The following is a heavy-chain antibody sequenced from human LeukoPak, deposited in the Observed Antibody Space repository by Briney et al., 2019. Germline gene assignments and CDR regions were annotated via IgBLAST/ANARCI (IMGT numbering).Heavy chain of an antibody. CDR1: AFTFSSYA. Sequence: PGGSLRLSCAASAFTFSSYAMHWVRQAPGKGLEWVAVISYDGSNKYYADSVKGRFTISRDNSKNTLYLQMNSLRAEDTAVYYCARRGSYSGTSGYSSSWYGEFDYWGQGTLVTVSS. CDR3: ARRGSYSGTSGYSSSWYGEFDY. V-gene: IGHV3-30-3*01. D-gene: IGHD6-13*01. J-gene: IGHJ4*02. CDR2: ISYDGSNK.